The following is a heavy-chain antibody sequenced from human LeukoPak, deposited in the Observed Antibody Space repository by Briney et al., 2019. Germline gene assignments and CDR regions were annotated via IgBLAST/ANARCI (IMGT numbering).Heavy chain of an antibody. CDR1: GFTFSSYW. D-gene: IGHD3-10*01. V-gene: IGHV3-74*01. J-gene: IGHJ4*02. CDR3: ARDPRPYYYGSGSYSNPNFDY. Sequence: GGSLRLSCAASGFTFSSYWMHWVRQAPGKGLVWVSRINTDGSSTNYADSVKGRFTISRDNAKNTLYLQMNSLRAEDTAVYYCARDPRPYYYGSGSYSNPNFDYWGQGTLVTVSS. CDR2: INTDGSST.